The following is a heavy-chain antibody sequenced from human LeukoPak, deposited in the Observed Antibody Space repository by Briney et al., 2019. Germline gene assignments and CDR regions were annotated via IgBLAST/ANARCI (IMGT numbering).Heavy chain of an antibody. CDR1: GGTFSSYA. Sequence: SVKVSCKASGGTFSSYAISWVRQAPGQGLEWMGGIIPIFGTASYAQKFQGRVTITTDESTSTAYMELSSLRSEDTAVYYCARVKGCGGDCYYFDYWGQGTLVTVSS. CDR3: ARVKGCGGDCYYFDY. V-gene: IGHV1-69*05. CDR2: IIPIFGTA. D-gene: IGHD2-21*02. J-gene: IGHJ4*02.